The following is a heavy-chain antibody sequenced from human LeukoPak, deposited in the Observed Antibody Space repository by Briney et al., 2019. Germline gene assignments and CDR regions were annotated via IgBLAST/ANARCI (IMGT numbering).Heavy chain of an antibody. Sequence: SETLSLTCAVYGGSFSGYYWSWIRQPPGKGLEWIGEINHSGSTNYNPSLKSRVTISVDTSKNQFSLKLSSVTAADTAVYYCARAAGEDTAWHGGSDYWGRGTLVTVSS. CDR1: GGSFSGYY. J-gene: IGHJ4*02. D-gene: IGHD5-18*01. CDR2: INHSGST. V-gene: IGHV4-34*01. CDR3: ARAAGEDTAWHGGSDY.